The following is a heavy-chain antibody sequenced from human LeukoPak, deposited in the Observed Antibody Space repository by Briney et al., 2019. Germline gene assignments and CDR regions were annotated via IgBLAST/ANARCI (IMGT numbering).Heavy chain of an antibody. V-gene: IGHV1-18*01. D-gene: IGHD3-9*01. CDR2: ISAYNGNT. CDR3: ARLGPSTTLRYFDWLTETDYYYYGMDV. Sequence: ASVKVSCTASGYTFTSYGISWVRQAPGQGLEWMGWISAYNGNTNYAQKLQGRVTMTTDTSTSTAYMELRSLRSDDTAVYYCARLGPSTTLRYFDWLTETDYYYYGMDVWGQGTTVTVSS. J-gene: IGHJ6*02. CDR1: GYTFTSYG.